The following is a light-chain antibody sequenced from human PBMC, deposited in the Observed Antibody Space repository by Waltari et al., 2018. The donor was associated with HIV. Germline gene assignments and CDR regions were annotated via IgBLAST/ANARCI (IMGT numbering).Light chain of an antibody. CDR3: QQYYTTPLT. Sequence: DIVMTPSPDSLAVSLGARATITCKSSQSLFYSSSQKNYLAWYQQKPGQPPKLLIYWASTRESGVPDRFSGSGSGTHFTLAISSLQAEDGAVYYCQQYYTTPLTFGGGTKVEIK. V-gene: IGKV4-1*01. CDR2: WAS. J-gene: IGKJ4*01. CDR1: QSLFYSSSQKNY.